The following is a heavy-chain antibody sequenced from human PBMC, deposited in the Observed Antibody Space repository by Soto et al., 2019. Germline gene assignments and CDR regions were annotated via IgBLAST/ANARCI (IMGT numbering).Heavy chain of an antibody. Sequence: EVQLLESGGDLVQPGGSLRLSCAASGFTFSSNAMSWVRQAPGKGLEWVSVITNTGGDTLYADSVKGRFTMSRDNSKNILYLQMNSLSAADTAIYYCARASGESYPGSRVFDSWGQGTRVTVSS. V-gene: IGHV3-23*01. CDR2: ITNTGGDT. J-gene: IGHJ4*02. CDR3: ARASGESYPGSRVFDS. CDR1: GFTFSSNA. D-gene: IGHD3-10*01.